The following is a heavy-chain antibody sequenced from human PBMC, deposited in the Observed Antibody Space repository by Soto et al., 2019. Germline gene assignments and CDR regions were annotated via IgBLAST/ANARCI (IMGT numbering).Heavy chain of an antibody. Sequence: GESLKICCNGSGYSFTIYCIGWVLQMPGKGLDWMGIIYPGDSDTRYSPSFQGQVTISADKSISTAYLQWSSLKASDTAMYYCAIHGDSSSWYFDYWGQGTLVTVSS. J-gene: IGHJ4*02. D-gene: IGHD6-13*01. CDR3: AIHGDSSSWYFDY. V-gene: IGHV5-51*01. CDR2: IYPGDSDT. CDR1: GYSFTIYC.